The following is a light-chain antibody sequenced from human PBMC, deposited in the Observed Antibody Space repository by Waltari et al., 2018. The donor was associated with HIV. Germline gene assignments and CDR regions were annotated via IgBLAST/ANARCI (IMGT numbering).Light chain of an antibody. CDR3: QKYNDYPIT. J-gene: IGKJ5*01. V-gene: IGKV1-16*01. CDR2: AAS. CDR1: QDIGNS. Sequence: DIQMTQSPSSLSASVGDRVTITCRASQDIGNSLAWFQQKPGKAPKSLIFAASILQSGVPSRFSGSGSGTDFTLTITNLQPKDFATYYCQKYNDYPITFGQGTRLEL.